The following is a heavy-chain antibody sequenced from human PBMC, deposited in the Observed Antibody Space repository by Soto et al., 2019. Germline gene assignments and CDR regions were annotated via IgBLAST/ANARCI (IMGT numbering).Heavy chain of an antibody. Sequence: QVQLVQSGAEVKKPGSSVKVSCKASGGTFSSYAISWVRQAPGQGLEWMGGIIPIFGTANYAQKFQGRVTITADESTSTAYMELSSLRSEDTAVYYCATRGYSYGYGPNYYYYGMDVWGLGTTVTVSS. CDR3: ATRGYSYGYGPNYYYYGMDV. J-gene: IGHJ6*02. V-gene: IGHV1-69*01. CDR1: GGTFSSYA. CDR2: IIPIFGTA. D-gene: IGHD5-18*01.